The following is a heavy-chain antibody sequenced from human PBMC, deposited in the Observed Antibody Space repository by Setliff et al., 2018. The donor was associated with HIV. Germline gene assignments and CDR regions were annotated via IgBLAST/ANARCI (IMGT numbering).Heavy chain of an antibody. D-gene: IGHD3-3*01. CDR3: ASNGFWSGYSTILDY. CDR2: ISPSGSTL. CDR1: GFTLSDYY. Sequence: PGGSLRLSCAASGFTLSDYYMSWIRQAPGKGLEWVSYISPSGSTLYYADSVKGRFTISRDNAKNSLYLQMNSLRAEDTAVYYCASNGFWSGYSTILDYWGQGTLVTVSS. V-gene: IGHV3-11*01. J-gene: IGHJ4*02.